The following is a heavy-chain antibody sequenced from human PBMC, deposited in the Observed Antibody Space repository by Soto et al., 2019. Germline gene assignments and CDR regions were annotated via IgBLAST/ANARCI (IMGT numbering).Heavy chain of an antibody. Sequence: EVQLVESGGDLVQPGGSLRLSCAASGFTSSSYWMHWVRQAPGKGLVWVSRIRSDGSHTSYEDYVKGRFTISRDNAKNALDLQMNSRRAEDTAVYDCAGEGGSHSSAVADYWGQGTLVTVSS. CDR2: IRSDGSHT. V-gene: IGHV3-74*01. CDR3: AGEGGSHSSAVADY. CDR1: GFTSSSYW. D-gene: IGHD1-26*01. J-gene: IGHJ4*02.